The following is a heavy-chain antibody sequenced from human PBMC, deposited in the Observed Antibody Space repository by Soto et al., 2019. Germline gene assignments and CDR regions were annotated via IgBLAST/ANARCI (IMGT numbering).Heavy chain of an antibody. CDR2: IYPGDSDT. J-gene: IGHJ3*02. D-gene: IGHD3-22*01. V-gene: IGHV5-51*01. CDR3: ARPYYDSSGFDAFDI. CDR1: GYSFTSYW. Sequence: HGESLKISCKGSGYSFTSYWIGCVRQMPGKGLEWMGIIYPGDSDTRYSPSFQGQVTISADKSISTAYLQWSSLKASDTAMYYCARPYYDSSGFDAFDIWGQGTMVTVSS.